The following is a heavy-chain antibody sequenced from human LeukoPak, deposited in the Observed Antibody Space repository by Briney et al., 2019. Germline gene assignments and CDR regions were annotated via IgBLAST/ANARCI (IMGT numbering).Heavy chain of an antibody. D-gene: IGHD3-16*01. CDR1: GYTFTSYY. J-gene: IGHJ3*02. CDR2: INPSGGST. CDR3: ARDLADDAFDI. V-gene: IGHV1-46*01. Sequence: GASVKVSCKASGYTFTSYYMHWVRQAPGQGLEWMGIINPSGGSTSYAQKFQGRVTMTRATSTSTVYMELSSLRSEDTAVYYCARDLADDAFDIWGQGTMVTVSS.